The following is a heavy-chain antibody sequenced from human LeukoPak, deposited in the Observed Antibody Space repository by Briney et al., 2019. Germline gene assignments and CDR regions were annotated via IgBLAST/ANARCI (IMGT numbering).Heavy chain of an antibody. CDR3: ATGGRTGSGFSGY. J-gene: IGHJ4*02. D-gene: IGHD6-19*01. Sequence: ASVKVSCKTSGYTFTGYYIHWVRQAPGQGLEWMGWINPNSAGTNYAQKFQGRVTMTRDTSISTAYMELSRLRSDDTAVYYCATGGRTGSGFSGYWGQGTLVTVSS. V-gene: IGHV1-2*02. CDR1: GYTFTGYY. CDR2: INPNSAGT.